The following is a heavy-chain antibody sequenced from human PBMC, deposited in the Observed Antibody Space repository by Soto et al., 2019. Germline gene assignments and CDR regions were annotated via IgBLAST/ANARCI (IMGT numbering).Heavy chain of an antibody. CDR1: GGTFSSYA. CDR3: ARGRGRRITMIVTGGFDP. CDR2: IIPIFGTA. D-gene: IGHD3-22*01. J-gene: IGHJ5*02. V-gene: IGHV1-69*01. Sequence: QVQLVQSGAEVKKPGSSVKVSCKASGGTFSSYAISWVRQAPGQGLEWMGGIIPIFGTANYAQKFQGRVTLTADESTSTAYMELSSLRSEDTAVYYCARGRGRRITMIVTGGFDPWGQGTLVTVSS.